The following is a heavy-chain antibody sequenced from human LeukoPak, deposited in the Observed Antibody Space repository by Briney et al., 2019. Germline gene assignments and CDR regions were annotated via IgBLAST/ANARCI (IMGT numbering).Heavy chain of an antibody. J-gene: IGHJ4*02. D-gene: IGHD6-25*01. CDR2: IYYSGST. V-gene: IGHV4-59*11. CDR3: ARDSGFIRFDY. CDR1: GGSIGSHY. Sequence: PSETLSLTCTVSGGSIGSHYWSWIRQPPGKGLEWIGYIYYSGSTNYNPSLKSRVTISVDTSKNQFSLKLSSVTAADTAVYYCARDSGFIRFDYWGQGTLVTVSS.